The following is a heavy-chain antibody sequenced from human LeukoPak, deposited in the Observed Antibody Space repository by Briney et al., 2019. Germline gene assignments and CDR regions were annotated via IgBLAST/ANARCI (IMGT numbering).Heavy chain of an antibody. CDR1: GFTFDDDA. J-gene: IGHJ6*03. CDR2: ISGDGVST. V-gene: IGHV3-43*02. CDR3: ARGHLPYYYYYMDV. Sequence: GGSLRLSCAASGFTFDDDAMHWVRQAPGKGLEWVSLISGDGVSTYYADSVKGRFTISRDNSKNSLYLQMNSLRTEDTAFYYCARGHLPYYYYYMDVWGKGTTVTVSS.